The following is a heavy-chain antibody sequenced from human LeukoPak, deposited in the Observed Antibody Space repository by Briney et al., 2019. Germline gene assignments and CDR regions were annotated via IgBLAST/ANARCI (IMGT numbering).Heavy chain of an antibody. CDR2: IIPILGIA. V-gene: IGHV1-69*04. Sequence: GASVKVSCKASGGTFSSYAISWVRQAPGQGLEWMGRIIPILGIANYAQKFQGRVTITADKSTSTAYMELSSLRSEDTAVYYCARLSPEYYYDSSGYSEYYFDYWGEGTLVTVSS. D-gene: IGHD3-22*01. J-gene: IGHJ4*02. CDR1: GGTFSSYA. CDR3: ARLSPEYYYDSSGYSEYYFDY.